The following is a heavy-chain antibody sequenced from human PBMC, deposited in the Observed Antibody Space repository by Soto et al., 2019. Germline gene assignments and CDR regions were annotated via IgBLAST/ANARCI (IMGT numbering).Heavy chain of an antibody. J-gene: IGHJ4*02. V-gene: IGHV1-69*02. CDR3: ASTLRRYYDILTGYSFDY. Sequence: QVQLVQSGAEVQKPGSSVKVSCKASGGTFSSYTISWVRQAPGQGLEWMGRIIPILGIANYAQKFQGRVTITADKSTSTAYMELSSLRSEDTAVYYCASTLRRYYDILTGYSFDYWGQGTLVTVSS. D-gene: IGHD3-9*01. CDR1: GGTFSSYT. CDR2: IIPILGIA.